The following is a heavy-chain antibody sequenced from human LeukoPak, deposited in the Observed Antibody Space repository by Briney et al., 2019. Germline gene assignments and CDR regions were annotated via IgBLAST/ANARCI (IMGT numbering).Heavy chain of an antibody. CDR2: IYYSGST. D-gene: IGHD5-24*01. J-gene: IGHJ3*02. Sequence: SETLSLTXTVSGGSISSYYWSWIRQPPGKGLEWIGYIYYSGSTNYNPSLKSRVTISVDTSKNQFSLKLSSVTAADTAVYYCARGLLDGYTHPAAFDIWGQGTMVTVSS. CDR1: GGSISSYY. V-gene: IGHV4-59*01. CDR3: ARGLLDGYTHPAAFDI.